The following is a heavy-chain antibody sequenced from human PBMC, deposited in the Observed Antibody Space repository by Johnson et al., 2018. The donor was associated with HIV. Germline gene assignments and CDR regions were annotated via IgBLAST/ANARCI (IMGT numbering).Heavy chain of an antibody. CDR1: GFSFSSYA. D-gene: IGHD3-22*01. V-gene: IGHV3-30-3*01. Sequence: VQPGRSLRLSCAAFGFSFSSYAMHWVRQAPGKGLEWVAVISYDGSNKYYADSVKGRFTISRDNSKSTLYLQMNSLRAEDTAVFYCYSSGYYYGDAFDIWGQG. CDR3: YSSGYYYGDAFDI. CDR2: ISYDGSNK. J-gene: IGHJ3*02.